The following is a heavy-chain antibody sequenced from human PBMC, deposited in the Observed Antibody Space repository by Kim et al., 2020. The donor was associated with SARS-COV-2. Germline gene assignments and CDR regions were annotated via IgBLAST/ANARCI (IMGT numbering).Heavy chain of an antibody. Sequence: GGSLRLSCAASGFTFSSYSMNWVRQAPGKGLEWVSSISSSSSYIYYADSVKGRFTISRDNAKNSLYLQMNSLRAEDTAVYYCARVGGPSSIAARAGRYWGQGTLVTVSS. CDR2: ISSSSSYI. J-gene: IGHJ4*02. CDR1: GFTFSSYS. D-gene: IGHD6-6*01. CDR3: ARVGGPSSIAARAGRY. V-gene: IGHV3-21*01.